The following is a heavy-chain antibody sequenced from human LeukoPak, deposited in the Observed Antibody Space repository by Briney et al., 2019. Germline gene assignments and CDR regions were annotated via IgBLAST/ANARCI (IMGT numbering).Heavy chain of an antibody. V-gene: IGHV2-70*11. J-gene: IGHJ4*02. Sequence: SGPALVKPPQTLTLTPTFSGFSLSTSGLCVSWMRQPPGKALEGLARIDWDDDKYYSTSLKTRLTIAKDTSKNQVVLTMTSMDPVDTATYYCARIRRGGIVVFDYWGQGTLVTVSS. D-gene: IGHD3-22*01. CDR2: IDWDDDK. CDR1: GFSLSTSGLC. CDR3: ARIRRGGIVVFDY.